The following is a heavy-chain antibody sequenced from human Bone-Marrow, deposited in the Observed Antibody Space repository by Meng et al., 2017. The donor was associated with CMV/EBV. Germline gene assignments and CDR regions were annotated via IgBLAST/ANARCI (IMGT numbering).Heavy chain of an antibody. D-gene: IGHD6-13*01. CDR1: GGSISSYY. V-gene: IGHV4-59*12. Sequence: SETLSLTCTVSGGSISSYYWSWIRQPPGKGLEWIGYIYYSGSTNYNPSLKSRVTISVDTSKNHFSLKLSSVTAADTAVYYCAREIGGASSWIPKHYYYYGMDVWGQGTTVTVSS. CDR2: IYYSGST. CDR3: AREIGGASSWIPKHYYYYGMDV. J-gene: IGHJ6*02.